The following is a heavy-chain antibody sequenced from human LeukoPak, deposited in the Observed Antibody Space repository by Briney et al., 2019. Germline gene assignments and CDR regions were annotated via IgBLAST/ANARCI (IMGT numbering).Heavy chain of an antibody. CDR1: GYSFTSYW. CDR2: IYPGDSDT. J-gene: IGHJ1*01. V-gene: IGHV5-51*01. CDR3: ARVPGDYMRDFQH. Sequence: PGESLKISCKGSGYSFTSYWIGWVRQMPGKGLAWMGIIYPGDSDTRYSPSFQGQVTISADKSISTAYLQWSSLKASDTAMYYCARVPGDYMRDFQHWGQGTLVTVSS. D-gene: IGHD4-17*01.